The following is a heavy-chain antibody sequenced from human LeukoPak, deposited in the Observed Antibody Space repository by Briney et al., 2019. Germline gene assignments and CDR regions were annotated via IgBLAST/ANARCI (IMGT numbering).Heavy chain of an antibody. CDR3: ARVGCSSTSCYHRDYYYGMDV. V-gene: IGHV1-2*02. D-gene: IGHD2-2*01. CDR1: GYTFTGYY. Sequence: ASVKVSCKASGYTFTGYYMHWVRQAPGQGLEWVGWINPNSGGTNYAQKFQGRVTMTRDTSISTAYMELSRLRPDDTAVYYCARVGCSSTSCYHRDYYYGMDVWGQGTTVTVSS. J-gene: IGHJ6*02. CDR2: INPNSGGT.